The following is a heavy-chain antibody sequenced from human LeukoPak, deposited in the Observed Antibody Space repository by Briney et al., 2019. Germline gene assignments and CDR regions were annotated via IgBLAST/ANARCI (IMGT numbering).Heavy chain of an antibody. CDR3: AREDYGSGIDY. J-gene: IGHJ4*02. V-gene: IGHV4-59*01. CDR2: IYYSGST. CDR1: GGSISSYY. D-gene: IGHD3-10*01. Sequence: TETLSLTCTVSGGSISSYYWSWLRQPPGKGLEWIGYIYYSGSTNYNPSLKSRVTISVDTSKNQFSLKLSSVTAADTAVYYCAREDYGSGIDYWGQGTLVTVSS.